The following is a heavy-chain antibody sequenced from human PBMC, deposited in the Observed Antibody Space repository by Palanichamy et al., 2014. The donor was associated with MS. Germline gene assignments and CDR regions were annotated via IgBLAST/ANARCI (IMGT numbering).Heavy chain of an antibody. D-gene: IGHD2-2*01. J-gene: IGHJ4*02. V-gene: IGHV3-21*02. Sequence: EVQLVESGGGLVKPGGSLRLSCAASGFIFNRYSMNWVRQAPGKGLEWVSSISSSSTYIYYANSVKGRFTISRDNARNSMFLQMNGLRAEDTAVYYCARDRGGLVTPALDYWGQGILVAVSS. CDR3: ARDRGGLVTPALDY. CDR1: GFIFNRYS. CDR2: ISSSSTYI.